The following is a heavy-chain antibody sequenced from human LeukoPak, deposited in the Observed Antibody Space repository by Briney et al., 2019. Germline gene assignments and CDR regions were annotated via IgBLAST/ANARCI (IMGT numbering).Heavy chain of an antibody. J-gene: IGHJ1*01. D-gene: IGHD5/OR15-5a*01. CDR1: GGSISSGSYY. V-gene: IGHV4-61*02. CDR3: ARDNARGGSFSDYLRYFHH. CDR2: IYSSGST. Sequence: SVTLSLTCTVSGGSISSGSYYWSWIRQPAGKGLEWIGRIYSSGSTNYNPSLKSRVTMSVDTSKNRFSLNLGAVTAADTAVYYCARDNARGGSFSDYLRYFHHWGQGTLVTVSS.